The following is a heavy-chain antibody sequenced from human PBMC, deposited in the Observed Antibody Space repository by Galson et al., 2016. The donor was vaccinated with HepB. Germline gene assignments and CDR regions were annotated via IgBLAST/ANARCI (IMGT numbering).Heavy chain of an antibody. Sequence: SLRLSCAASGFTFKTYAMHWVRQAPGKGLDWVAVIWHDGSKKYFADSTKGRFTVSRDNSKNTLYLQMNSLSAEDTAVYYCARGDPWYSSGWGPGYWGQGTVVAVSA. CDR1: GFTFKTYA. CDR2: IWHDGSKK. V-gene: IGHV3-33*01. D-gene: IGHD6-19*01. CDR3: ARGDPWYSSGWGPGY. J-gene: IGHJ4*02.